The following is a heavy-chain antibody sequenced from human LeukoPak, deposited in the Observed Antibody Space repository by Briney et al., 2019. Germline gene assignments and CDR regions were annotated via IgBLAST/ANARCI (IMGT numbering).Heavy chain of an antibody. J-gene: IGHJ3*01. CDR2: IRYDGSDK. CDR1: GFTFRTYG. D-gene: IGHD3-16*01. V-gene: IGHV3-30*02. CDR3: AKRADYYDSSRALYDAFDL. Sequence: GGSLRLSCAASGFTFRTYGMHWVRQAPGKGLEWVTFIRYDGSDKYYADSVKGRFTISRDNSKNTLFLQMNRLRVADTAVYYCAKRADYYDSSRALYDAFDLWGQGTMVTVSS.